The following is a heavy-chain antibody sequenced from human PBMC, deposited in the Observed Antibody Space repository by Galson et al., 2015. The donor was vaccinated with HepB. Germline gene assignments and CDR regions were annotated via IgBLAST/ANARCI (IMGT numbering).Heavy chain of an antibody. CDR1: GFTFSSYA. D-gene: IGHD1-7*01. CDR3: ARTRAPKTGTTFDY. V-gene: IGHV3-30-3*01. J-gene: IGHJ4*02. CDR2: ISYDGSNK. Sequence: SLRLSCAASGFTFSSYAMHWVRQAPGKGLEWVAVISYDGSNKYYADSVKGRFTISRDNSKNTLYLQMNSLRAEDTAVYYCARTRAPKTGTTFDYWGQGTLVTVSS.